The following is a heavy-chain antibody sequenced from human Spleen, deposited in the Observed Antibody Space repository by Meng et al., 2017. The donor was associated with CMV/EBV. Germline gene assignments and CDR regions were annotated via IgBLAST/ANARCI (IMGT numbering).Heavy chain of an antibody. D-gene: IGHD4-23*01. V-gene: IGHV1-2*02. CDR1: GYTFTASC. J-gene: IGHJ4*02. CDR2: INPNTGNT. CDR3: ARVTRWELLRGADY. Sequence: SGYTFTASCIHWVRQAPGQGLEYMGWINPNTGNTNYAEKFQGRVTMTRDTSISTAYMELSRLRFDDTAFYYCARVTRWELLRGADYWGPGTLVTVSS.